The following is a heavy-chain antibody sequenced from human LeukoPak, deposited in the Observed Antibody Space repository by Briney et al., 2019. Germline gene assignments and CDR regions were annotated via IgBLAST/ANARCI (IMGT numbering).Heavy chain of an antibody. Sequence: QPGGSLRLSCAASGFTFNSYAMSWVRQAPGKGLEWVSVISGSGGSTNYADSVKGRFTISRDNSKNTLYLQMSSLRAEDTAVYYCAKDPRFSSSQHWGQGTLVTVSS. J-gene: IGHJ1*01. CDR3: AKDPRFSSSQH. CDR2: ISGSGGST. CDR1: GFTFNSYA. D-gene: IGHD6-13*01. V-gene: IGHV3-23*01.